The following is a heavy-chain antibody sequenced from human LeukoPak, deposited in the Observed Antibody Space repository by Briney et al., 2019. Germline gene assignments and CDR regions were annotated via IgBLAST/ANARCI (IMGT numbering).Heavy chain of an antibody. CDR2: IFDSGTTNYNPST. CDR3: ARGGVTTIAQYDY. J-gene: IGHJ4*02. D-gene: IGHD5-12*01. CDR1: GGSIISYF. Sequence: KPSETLSLTCTVSGGSIISYFWSWIRQPPGKGPEWIGYIFDSGTTNYNPSTNYNPSLKSRVTVSLDTSKNHFSLKLSSVTAADTAVYFCARGGVTTIAQYDYWGQGIQVTVSS. V-gene: IGHV4-59*01.